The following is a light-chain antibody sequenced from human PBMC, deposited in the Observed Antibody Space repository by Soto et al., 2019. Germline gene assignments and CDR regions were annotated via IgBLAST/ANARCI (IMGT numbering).Light chain of an antibody. V-gene: IGKV3-11*01. CDR3: QHRSNWPRT. J-gene: IGKJ1*01. CDR2: DAS. CDR1: QSVSSY. Sequence: EIVLTQSPATLSSSPGERATLSCRASQSVSSYLAWYQQKPGQAPRLLIYDASDRATGIPARFSGSGSGTDFTLTISSLEPEDFVVYYFQHRSNWPRTFVQGTKVEIK.